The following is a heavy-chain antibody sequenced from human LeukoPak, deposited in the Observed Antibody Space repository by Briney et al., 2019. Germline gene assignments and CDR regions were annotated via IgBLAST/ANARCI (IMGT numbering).Heavy chain of an antibody. Sequence: HPGGSLRLSCAASGFTFSNAWMSWVRQAPGKGLVWVSRIKSDGRTNYADSVKGRFTISRDNAKNTVSLQMNSLRAEDTGVYYCARAPSEIGGYYPEYFRHWGQGTLVIVSS. D-gene: IGHD3-22*01. V-gene: IGHV3-74*01. J-gene: IGHJ1*01. CDR3: ARAPSEIGGYYPEYFRH. CDR2: IKSDGRT. CDR1: GFTFSNAW.